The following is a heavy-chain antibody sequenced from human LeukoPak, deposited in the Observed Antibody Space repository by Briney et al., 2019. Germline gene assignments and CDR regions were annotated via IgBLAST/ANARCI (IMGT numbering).Heavy chain of an antibody. CDR3: ARGARANWFDP. V-gene: IGHV4-59*01. CDR1: GGSISSYY. Sequence: ASETLSLTCTVSGGSISSYYWSWMRQPPGKGLEWIGYIYYSGSTNYNPSLKSRVTISVDTSKNQFSLKLSSVTAADTAVYYCARGARANWFDPWGQGTLVTVSS. J-gene: IGHJ5*02. CDR2: IYYSGST.